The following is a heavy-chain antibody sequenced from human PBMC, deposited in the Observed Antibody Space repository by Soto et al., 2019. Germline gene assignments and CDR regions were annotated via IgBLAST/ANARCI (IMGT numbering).Heavy chain of an antibody. CDR2: TYYRSKWYS. CDR1: GDSVSSNSAA. J-gene: IGHJ6*03. V-gene: IGHV6-1*01. CDR3: AREGYQLLYYYYYMDV. D-gene: IGHD2-2*01. Sequence: SQTLSLTCAISGDSVSSNSAAWNWIRQSPSRGLEWLGRTYYRSKWYSDYAVSVKSRITINPDTSKNQFSLQLNSVTPEDTAVYYCAREGYQLLYYYYYMDVWGKGTTVTVAS.